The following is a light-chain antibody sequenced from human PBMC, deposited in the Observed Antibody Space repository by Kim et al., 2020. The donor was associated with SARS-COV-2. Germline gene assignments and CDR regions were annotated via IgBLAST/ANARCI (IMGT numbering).Light chain of an antibody. J-gene: IGLJ3*02. CDR1: SNNVGNQG. V-gene: IGLV10-54*01. CDR3: SAWDSSLSAQV. CDR2: RNN. Sequence: QAGLTQPPSVSKGLRQTATLTCTGNSNNVGNQGASWLQQHQGHPPKLLSYRNNNRPSGISERLSASRSGNTASLTITGLQPEDEADYYCSAWDSSLSAQVFGGGTQLTFL.